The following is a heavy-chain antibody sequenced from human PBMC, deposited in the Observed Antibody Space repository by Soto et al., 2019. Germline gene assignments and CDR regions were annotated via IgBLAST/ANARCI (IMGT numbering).Heavy chain of an antibody. CDR1: GGSISSYY. V-gene: IGHV4-59*08. CDR2: IYYSGST. CDR3: ARLSGWYSLDY. J-gene: IGHJ4*02. Sequence: SETLSLTCTVSGGSISSYYWSWIRQPPGKGLEWIGYIYYSGSTNYNPSLKSRVTISVDTSKNQFSLKLSSVTAADTAVYYCARLSGWYSLDYWGQGTLVTVSS. D-gene: IGHD6-19*01.